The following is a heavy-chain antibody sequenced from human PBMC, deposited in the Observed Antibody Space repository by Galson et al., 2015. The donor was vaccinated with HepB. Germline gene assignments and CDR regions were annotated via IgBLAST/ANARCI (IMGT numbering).Heavy chain of an antibody. CDR1: GGSFNTYA. CDR2: IIPMFDTA. V-gene: IGHV1-69*06. D-gene: IGHD3-22*01. J-gene: IGHJ3*02. Sequence: KVSCKASGGSFNTYAISWLRQAPGQGLEWMGGIIPMFDTAIYAQKFQGRVTITADKSTNTAYMDLSSLRSEDTAVYYCARDRADYYDSSGYSGAFDIWGHGTMVTVSS. CDR3: ARDRADYYDSSGYSGAFDI.